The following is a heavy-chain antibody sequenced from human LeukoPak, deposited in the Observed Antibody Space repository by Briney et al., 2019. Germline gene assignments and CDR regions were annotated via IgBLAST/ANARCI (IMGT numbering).Heavy chain of an antibody. Sequence: PSETLSLTCTVSGGSISNYYWSWIRQPPGKGLEWIGYIYYTGSTYYNPSLKSRVTISLDTSKNQFSLKLSSVTAADTAVYYCARILRGPGYYYYYYMDVWGKGTTVTVSS. D-gene: IGHD4-17*01. CDR1: GGSISNYY. J-gene: IGHJ6*03. V-gene: IGHV4-59*12. CDR3: ARILRGPGYYYYYYMDV. CDR2: IYYTGST.